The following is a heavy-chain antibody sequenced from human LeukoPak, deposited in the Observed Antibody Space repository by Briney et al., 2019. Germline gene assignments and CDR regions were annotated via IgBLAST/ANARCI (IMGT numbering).Heavy chain of an antibody. J-gene: IGHJ4*02. Sequence: GGSLRLSCAASGFTFSSYAMSWVRQALGKGLEWVSAISGSGGSTYYADSVKGRFTISRDNSKNTLYLQMNSLRAEDTAVYYCANGGKWEPYYFDYWGQGTLVTVSS. V-gene: IGHV3-23*01. CDR1: GFTFSSYA. CDR2: ISGSGGST. CDR3: ANGGKWEPYYFDY. D-gene: IGHD1-26*01.